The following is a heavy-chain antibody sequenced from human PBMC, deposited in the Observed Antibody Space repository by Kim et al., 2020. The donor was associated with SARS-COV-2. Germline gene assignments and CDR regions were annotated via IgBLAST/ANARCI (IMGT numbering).Heavy chain of an antibody. V-gene: IGHV3-21*01. D-gene: IGHD6-19*01. CDR3: ARSKEAPGIAVAGEDY. J-gene: IGHJ4*02. Sequence: SVKGRFTISRDNAKNSLYLQMNRLRAEDTAVYYCARSKEAPGIAVAGEDYWGQGTLVTVSS.